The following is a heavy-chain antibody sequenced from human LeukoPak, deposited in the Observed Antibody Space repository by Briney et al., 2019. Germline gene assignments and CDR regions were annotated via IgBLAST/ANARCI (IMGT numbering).Heavy chain of an antibody. D-gene: IGHD1-26*01. Sequence: ASVKVSCKVSGYTLTELSMHWVRQAPGKGLEWMGGFDPEDGETIYAQKFQGRVTMTEDTSTDTAYMELSSLRSEDTAVYYCATSQVGATLSEEFLEFDYWGQGALVTVSS. J-gene: IGHJ4*02. CDR1: GYTLTELS. CDR3: ATSQVGATLSEEFLEFDY. V-gene: IGHV1-24*01. CDR2: FDPEDGET.